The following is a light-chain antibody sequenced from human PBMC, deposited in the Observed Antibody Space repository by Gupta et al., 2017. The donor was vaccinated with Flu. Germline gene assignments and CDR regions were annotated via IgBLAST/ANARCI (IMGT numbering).Light chain of an antibody. CDR1: QNVDVY. CDR2: DAS. Sequence: SPATLSLSPGERATRSCRASQNVDVYVAWFQQKPGQAPRLLIYDASNRATGIPARFSGSGSGTDFTLTISSLEPEDFAVYYCQQRRNWPTFGQGTKLETK. V-gene: IGKV3-11*01. J-gene: IGKJ2*01. CDR3: QQRRNWPT.